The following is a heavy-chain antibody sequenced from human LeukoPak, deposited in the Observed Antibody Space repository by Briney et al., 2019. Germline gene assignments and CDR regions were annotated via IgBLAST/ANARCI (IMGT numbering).Heavy chain of an antibody. CDR3: ARGGDYGDLRYFDY. Sequence: KPSETLSLTCTVSGGSISSYYWSWIRQPPGKGLEWIGYIYYSGSTNYNPSLKSRVTFSVDTSKNQFSLKLNSVTAADTAVYYCARGGDYGDLRYFDYWGQGTLVTVSS. CDR2: IYYSGST. V-gene: IGHV4-59*01. J-gene: IGHJ4*02. D-gene: IGHD4-17*01. CDR1: GGSISSYY.